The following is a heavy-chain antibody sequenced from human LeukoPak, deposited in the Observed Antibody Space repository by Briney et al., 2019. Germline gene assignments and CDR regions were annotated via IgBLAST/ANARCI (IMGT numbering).Heavy chain of an antibody. V-gene: IGHV3-21*04. J-gene: IGHJ4*02. Sequence: SGGSLRLSCAASGFTFSSYSMNWVRQAPGKGLEWVSSISSSSSYIYYADSVKGRFTISRDNAKNSLYLQMNSLRAEDTAVYYCARDYSDYGDYFDYWGQGTLVTVSS. CDR3: ARDYSDYGDYFDY. D-gene: IGHD4-17*01. CDR1: GFTFSSYS. CDR2: ISSSSSYI.